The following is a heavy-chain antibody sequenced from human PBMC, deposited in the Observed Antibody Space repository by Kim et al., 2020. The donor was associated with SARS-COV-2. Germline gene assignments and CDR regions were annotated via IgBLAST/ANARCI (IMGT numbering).Heavy chain of an antibody. CDR3: VSPVSRTYLNDY. V-gene: IGHV3-64D*06. CDR2: ISNNAVVT. Sequence: GGSLRLSCSASGFTFSTYAMNWVRQAPGKGLEYVSGISNNAVVTYYADSVKGRFTISRDNSKNMLFLQMSSLRDEDTALYYCVSPVSRTYLNDYWGQGTLVTVSS. J-gene: IGHJ4*02. D-gene: IGHD4-17*01. CDR1: GFTFSTYA.